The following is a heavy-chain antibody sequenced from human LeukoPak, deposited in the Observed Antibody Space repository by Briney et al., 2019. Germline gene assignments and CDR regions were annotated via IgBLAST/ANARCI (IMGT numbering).Heavy chain of an antibody. CDR2: MNPNSGNT. CDR1: GYTFTSYD. Sequence: ASVKVSCKASGYTFTSYDINWVRQATGQGLEWMGWMNPNSGNTGHAQKFQGRVTMTRNTSISTAYMELSSLRSEDTAVYYCARGYCSSTSCLPIYYYGMDVWGQGTTVTVSS. V-gene: IGHV1-8*01. CDR3: ARGYCSSTSCLPIYYYGMDV. D-gene: IGHD2-2*01. J-gene: IGHJ6*02.